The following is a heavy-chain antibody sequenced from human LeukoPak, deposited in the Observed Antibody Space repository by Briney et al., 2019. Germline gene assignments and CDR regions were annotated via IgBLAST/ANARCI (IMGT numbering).Heavy chain of an antibody. CDR2: ISDGGGS. V-gene: IGHV4-59*01. D-gene: IGHD3-16*01. J-gene: IGHJ4*02. Sequence: SETLSLTCTVSGGSIRNYYWTWIWQPPGKGVEWIGYISDGGGSNYNPSLKSRVTISVDTSKNQFSLKLSSVTAADTAVYYCARSGGVWYFDYWGQGTLVTVSS. CDR1: GGSIRNYY. CDR3: ARSGGVWYFDY.